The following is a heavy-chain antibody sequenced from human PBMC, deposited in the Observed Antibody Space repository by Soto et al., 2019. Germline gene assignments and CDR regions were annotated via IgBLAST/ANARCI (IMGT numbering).Heavy chain of an antibody. CDR1: GGSISSGAYY. CDR3: ARGGGGMIVEFDY. CDR2: IYHTGSS. Sequence: SETLSLTCTVSGGSISSGAYYWSWIRQHPGKGLEWIGYIYHTGSSYYNPSLRSRITMSVDTSKNQFSLKLSSGTAADTAVYYCARGGGGMIVEFDYWGQGSLVTVSS. D-gene: IGHD3-22*01. V-gene: IGHV4-31*03. J-gene: IGHJ4*02.